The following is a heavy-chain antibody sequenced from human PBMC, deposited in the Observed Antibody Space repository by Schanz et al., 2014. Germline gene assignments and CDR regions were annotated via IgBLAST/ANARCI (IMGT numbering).Heavy chain of an antibody. CDR1: GFTFGDYA. CDR2: INTGVNT. Sequence: EVQLLESGGGLVQPGGSLRLSCAASGFTFGDYAMTWVRQAPGKGLEWVSAINTGVNTYYADSVKGRFTISRDNAKNSLYLQMNSLRAEDTAVYHCVSSGSYSSYAFWGQGTLVAVSS. J-gene: IGHJ4*02. CDR3: VSSGSYSSYAF. V-gene: IGHV3-23*01. D-gene: IGHD3-10*01.